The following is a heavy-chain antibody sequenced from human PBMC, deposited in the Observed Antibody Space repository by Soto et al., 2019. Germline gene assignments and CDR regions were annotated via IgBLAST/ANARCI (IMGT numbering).Heavy chain of an antibody. CDR3: AKDNLRYSYGYGVFDY. D-gene: IGHD5-18*01. J-gene: IGHJ4*02. CDR1: GFTFDDYT. Sequence: GGSLRLSCAASGFTFDDYTMHWVRQAPGKGLEWVSLISWDGGSTYYADSVKGRFTISRDNSKNSLYLQMNSLRTEDTALYYCAKDNLRYSYGYGVFDYWGQGTLVTVSS. CDR2: ISWDGGST. V-gene: IGHV3-43*01.